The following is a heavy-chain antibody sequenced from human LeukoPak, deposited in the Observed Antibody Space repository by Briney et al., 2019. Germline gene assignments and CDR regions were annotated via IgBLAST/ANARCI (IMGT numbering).Heavy chain of an antibody. CDR3: ARLLQWNYAFDY. V-gene: IGHV4-39*01. D-gene: IGHD1-7*01. J-gene: IGHJ4*02. CDR1: GGSISSSSYY. Sequence: PSETLSLTCTVSGGSISSSSYYWGWIRQPPGKGLEWIGSIYYSGSTYYNPSLKSRVTISVDTSKNQFSLKLNSVTAADTAVYFCARLLQWNYAFDYWGQGTLVTVSS. CDR2: IYYSGST.